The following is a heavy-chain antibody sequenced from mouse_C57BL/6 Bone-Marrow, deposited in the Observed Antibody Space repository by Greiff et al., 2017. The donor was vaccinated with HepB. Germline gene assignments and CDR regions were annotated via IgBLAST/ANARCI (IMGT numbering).Heavy chain of an antibody. V-gene: IGHV1-81*01. D-gene: IGHD1-1*01. J-gene: IGHJ4*01. Sequence: QVQLQQSGAELARPGASVKLSCKASGYTFTSYGISWVKQRTGQGLEWIGEIYPRSGNTYYNEKFKGKATLTADKSSSTAYMELRSLTSEDSAVYFWARRVSSYYAMDYWGQGTSVTVSS. CDR2: IYPRSGNT. CDR1: GYTFTSYG. CDR3: ARRVSSYYAMDY.